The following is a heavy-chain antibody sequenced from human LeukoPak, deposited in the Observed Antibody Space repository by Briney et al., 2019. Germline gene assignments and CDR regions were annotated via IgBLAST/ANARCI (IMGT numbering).Heavy chain of an antibody. Sequence: ASVKVSCKASGYTFTSHYKYWVRQAPGQGLEWMGVINPSGGSTSYAQKFQGRVTMTRDTSTSTVYMELSRLRSEDTAVYYCARAVGATNYYGMDVWGQGTTVTVSS. CDR3: ARAVGATNYYGMDV. D-gene: IGHD1-26*01. V-gene: IGHV1-46*01. CDR2: INPSGGST. CDR1: GYTFTSHY. J-gene: IGHJ6*02.